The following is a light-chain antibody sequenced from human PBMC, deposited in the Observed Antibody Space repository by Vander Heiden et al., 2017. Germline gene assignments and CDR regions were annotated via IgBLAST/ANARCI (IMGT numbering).Light chain of an antibody. CDR3: CSYAGSYTLV. V-gene: IGLV2-11*01. J-gene: IGLJ2*01. CDR2: DVS. Sequence: QSALTPPRSVSGSPGQSVTISCTGTSSDVGGDNYVSWYQQHAGKAHNLMIYDVSKRPAGVPDRFSGSKSGNTASLTISGLQAEDEADYYCCSYAGSYTLVFGGGTKLTVL. CDR1: SSDVGGDNY.